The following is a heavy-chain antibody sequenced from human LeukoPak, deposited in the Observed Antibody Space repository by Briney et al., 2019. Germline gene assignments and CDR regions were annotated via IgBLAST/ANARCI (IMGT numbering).Heavy chain of an antibody. CDR2: ISSTGGTT. J-gene: IGHJ3*02. CDR3: AGQGGAFDI. V-gene: IGHV3-21*01. D-gene: IGHD3-16*01. CDR1: GFTFSDYG. Sequence: GGSLRLSCAASGFTFSDYGMSWVRQAPGKGLEWISSISSTGGTTYYADSVKGRFTISRDNAKNSLYLQMNSLRAEDTAVYYCAGQGGAFDIWGQGTMVTVSS.